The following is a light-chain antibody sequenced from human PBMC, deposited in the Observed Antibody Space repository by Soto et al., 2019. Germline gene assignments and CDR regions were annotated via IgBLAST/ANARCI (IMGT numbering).Light chain of an antibody. V-gene: IGKV4-1*01. J-gene: IGKJ1*01. Sequence: DIVMTQSPDSLAVSLGERATINCKSSQSVLYSSNNQNYLAWYQQKPGQPPKLLIYWASTRESGVPDRLSGGGSGTDFTLNIASLQAEDVAVYYCQQYYRSRTFGQGTKVEIK. CDR1: QSVLYSSNNQNY. CDR3: QQYYRSRT. CDR2: WAS.